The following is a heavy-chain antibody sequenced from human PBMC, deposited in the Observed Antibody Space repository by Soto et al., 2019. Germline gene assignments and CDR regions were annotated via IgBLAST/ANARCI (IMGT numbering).Heavy chain of an antibody. CDR1: GFSFSNCW. D-gene: IGHD3-22*01. J-gene: IGHJ6*02. CDR2: INSDGSST. V-gene: IGHV3-74*01. Sequence: EVQLVESGGGLVQPGGSLRLSCAASGFSFSNCWMHWVRQAPGMGLVWVSHINSDGSSTTYADSVKGRFTISRDNAKNTLYLLMNSLRAEDTAVYYCARAIGYYGMDVWGQGTTVTVSS. CDR3: ARAIGYYGMDV.